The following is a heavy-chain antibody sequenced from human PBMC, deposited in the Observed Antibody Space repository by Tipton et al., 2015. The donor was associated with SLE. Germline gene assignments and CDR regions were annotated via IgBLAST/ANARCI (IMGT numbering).Heavy chain of an antibody. CDR2: IYYSGST. Sequence: TLSLTCIVSRYSISSGYYWSWIRQPPGKGLEWIGSIYYSGSTYYNPSLRSRVTISADTSKNQFSLRLTSVTAADTAVYYCARDQVGMGDFDSWGPGALVTVSS. CDR1: RYSISSGYY. D-gene: IGHD2-21*01. J-gene: IGHJ4*02. V-gene: IGHV4-38-2*02. CDR3: ARDQVGMGDFDS.